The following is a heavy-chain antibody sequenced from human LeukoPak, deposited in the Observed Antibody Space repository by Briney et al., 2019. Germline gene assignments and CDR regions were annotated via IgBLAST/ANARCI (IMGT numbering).Heavy chain of an antibody. CDR1: GYTFTSYG. CDR3: ARDLSGGALGAFDI. D-gene: IGHD2-15*01. J-gene: IGHJ3*02. CDR2: INPNSGGT. V-gene: IGHV1-2*02. Sequence: ASVKVSCKASGYTFTSYGISWVRQAPGQGLEWMGWINPNSGGTSFALNFQGRVTLTRDTSISTVYMELSRLRSDDTAVYYCARDLSGGALGAFDIWGQGTMVTVSS.